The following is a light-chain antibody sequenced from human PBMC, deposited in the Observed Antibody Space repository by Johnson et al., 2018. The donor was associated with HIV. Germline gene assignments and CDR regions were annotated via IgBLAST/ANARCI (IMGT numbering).Light chain of an antibody. CDR3: VTWDISLSVYV. V-gene: IGLV1-51*01. J-gene: IGLJ1*01. CDR1: SSNIGNNY. Sequence: QSVLTQPPSLSAAPGQKVTISCSGRSSNIGNNYVSWYQQLPGKAPKLFIFANNKRPSGIPDRFSGSQSGTSATLGITGLQTGDEADYYCVTWDISLSVYVFGTGTKVTVL. CDR2: ANN.